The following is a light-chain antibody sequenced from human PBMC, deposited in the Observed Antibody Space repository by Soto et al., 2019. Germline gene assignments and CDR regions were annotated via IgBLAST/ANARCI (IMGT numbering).Light chain of an antibody. J-gene: IGLJ2*01. CDR2: YDS. Sequence: SYELTQPPSVSVAPGKTARITCGGNNIGSKSVHWYQQKPGQAPVLVIYYDSDRPSGIPERLSGSNSGNTATLTISRVEAGDEADYYCQVWDSSSDRGVVFGGGTKLTVL. CDR1: NIGSKS. CDR3: QVWDSSSDRGVV. V-gene: IGLV3-21*04.